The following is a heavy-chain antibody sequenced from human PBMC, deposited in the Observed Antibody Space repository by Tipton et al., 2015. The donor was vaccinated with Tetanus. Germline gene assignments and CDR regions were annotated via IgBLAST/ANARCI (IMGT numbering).Heavy chain of an antibody. CDR1: GGSISYTNYY. CDR2: IYNTGNA. D-gene: IGHD3-16*01. V-gene: IGHV4-39*07. J-gene: IGHJ6*02. CDR3: ASTVGHSGGYYYYYGMDV. Sequence: LRLSCSVSGGSISYTNYYWGWIRQAPGKGLEWIGSIYNTGNAYSNPALTSRVTMSVDASKNQFSLKLSSVTAADTAVYYCASTVGHSGGYYYYYGMDVWGQGTTVTVSS.